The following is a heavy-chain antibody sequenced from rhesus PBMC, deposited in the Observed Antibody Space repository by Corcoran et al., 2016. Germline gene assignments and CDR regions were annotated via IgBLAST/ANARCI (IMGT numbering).Heavy chain of an antibody. CDR2: ISGSGIT. V-gene: IGHV4-80*01. CDR1: GASISTNG. J-gene: IGHJ4*01. Sequence: QVQLQGSGPGLVKPSETLSLTCAVSGASISTNGWNWIRQSPGKGLEWIGAISGSGITKYNPDLNRRVTFSNDASKHQVSLNLRSVTAADTAVYYCGMSSGNYYFNNWGQGVLVTVSS. D-gene: IGHD6-31*01. CDR3: GMSSGNYYFNN.